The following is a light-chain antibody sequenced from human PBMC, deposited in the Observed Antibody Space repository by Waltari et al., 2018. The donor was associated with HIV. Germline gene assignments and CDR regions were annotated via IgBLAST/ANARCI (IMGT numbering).Light chain of an antibody. V-gene: IGLV3-1*01. CDR1: KLVDQY. Sequence: SYELTQPSSVSVSPGQTAIITCSGNKLVDQYICWYQQKSGQSPVLVIYEDNKRPSGIPERFSGSNSGNTATLTISGTQAMDESDYYCQTWDSGTAVFGGGTKLTVL. CDR2: EDN. CDR3: QTWDSGTAV. J-gene: IGLJ2*01.